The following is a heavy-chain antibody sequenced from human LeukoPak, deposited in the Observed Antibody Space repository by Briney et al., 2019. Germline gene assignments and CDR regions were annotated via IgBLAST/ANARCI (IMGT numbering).Heavy chain of an antibody. V-gene: IGHV1-2*02. J-gene: IGHJ6*02. Sequence: ASVKVSCKASGYTFTGYYMHWVRQAPGQGLECMGWSNPNSGGTNYAQKFQGRVTMTRDTSISTAYMELSRLRSDDTAVYYCARDYSYYDSSGYYYYGMDVWGQGTTVTVSS. D-gene: IGHD3-22*01. CDR3: ARDYSYYDSSGYYYYGMDV. CDR2: SNPNSGGT. CDR1: GYTFTGYY.